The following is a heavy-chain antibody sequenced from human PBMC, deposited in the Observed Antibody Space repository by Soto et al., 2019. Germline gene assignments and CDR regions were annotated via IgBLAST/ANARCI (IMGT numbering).Heavy chain of an antibody. V-gene: IGHV6-1*01. Sequence: PSQTLSLTCAISGDSVSSNSAAWNWVRQSPSRGLEWLGRTYYRSKWYNDYAVSVKSRITINPDTSKNQFSLQLNSVTPEDTAVYYCARGRWGDGYNYGTFDYWGQGTLVTVSS. CDR2: TYYRSKWYN. D-gene: IGHD5-12*01. CDR1: GDSVSSNSAA. J-gene: IGHJ4*02. CDR3: ARGRWGDGYNYGTFDY.